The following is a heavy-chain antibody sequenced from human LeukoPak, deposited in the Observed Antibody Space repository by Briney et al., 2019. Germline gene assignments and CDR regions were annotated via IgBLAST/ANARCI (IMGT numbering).Heavy chain of an antibody. CDR3: ARDLTIAAAGTGAFDI. V-gene: IGHV1-18*01. CDR1: GYTFTSYG. CDR2: ISAYNGNT. J-gene: IGHJ3*02. D-gene: IGHD6-13*01. Sequence: ASVKVSCKGSGYTFTSYGISWVRQAPGQGLEWMGWISAYNGNTNYAQKLQGRVTMTTDTSTSTAYMELRSLRSDDTAVYYCARDLTIAAAGTGAFDIWGQGTMVTVSS.